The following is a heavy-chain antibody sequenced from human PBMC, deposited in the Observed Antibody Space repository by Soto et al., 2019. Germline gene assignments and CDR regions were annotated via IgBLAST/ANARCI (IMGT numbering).Heavy chain of an antibody. D-gene: IGHD6-13*01. J-gene: IGHJ5*02. Sequence: VGSLRPSCAASGFTLRSFTMNWVRQAPGKGLEWVSTISSNSAYIYYTDALRGRFTISRDNAKNSLHLQMNSLRAEDTAVYYCTRDASRDSSARGWFDPWGPGTLVTVSS. CDR3: TRDASRDSSARGWFDP. CDR2: ISSNSAYI. CDR1: GFTLRSFT. V-gene: IGHV3-21*01.